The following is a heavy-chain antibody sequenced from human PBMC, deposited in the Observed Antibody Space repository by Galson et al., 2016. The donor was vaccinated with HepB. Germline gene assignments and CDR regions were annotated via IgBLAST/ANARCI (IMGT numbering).Heavy chain of an antibody. V-gene: IGHV3-33*01. CDR1: GFTFSSSG. Sequence: SLRLSCAASGFTFSSSGMHWVRQAPGKGLEWVAIIWYDRTNKNYADSVKGRFTISRDNSKNTVYLQMNSLRVDDTAVYYCARGMSEFGYYDFEAGIDYWGQGTLVTVSS. CDR3: ARGMSEFGYYDFEAGIDY. J-gene: IGHJ4*02. CDR2: IWYDRTNK. D-gene: IGHD3-3*01.